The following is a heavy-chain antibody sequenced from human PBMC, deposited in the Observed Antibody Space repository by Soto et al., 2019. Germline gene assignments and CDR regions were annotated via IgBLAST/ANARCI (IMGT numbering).Heavy chain of an antibody. CDR2: INAGNGNT. CDR1: GYTFTSYT. Sequence: ASVKVSCKASGYTFTSYTMHWVRQAPGQRLEWMGWINAGNGNTKYSQKFQGRVTISRDTFASTAYMELSRLRSEDTAVYYCALCFFVVVASSYYYFGIDVWGQGTTFTVFS. V-gene: IGHV1-3*01. D-gene: IGHD2-15*01. J-gene: IGHJ6*02. CDR3: ALCFFVVVASSYYYFGIDV.